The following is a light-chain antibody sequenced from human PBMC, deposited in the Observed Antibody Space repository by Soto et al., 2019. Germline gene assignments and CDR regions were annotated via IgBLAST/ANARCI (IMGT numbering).Light chain of an antibody. V-gene: IGKV1-39*01. CDR2: DVS. J-gene: IGKJ1*01. CDR1: QAINKY. Sequence: DMPLTQSPSSLSASVGDRVTITCRPSQAINKYLSWFRQKPGKAPEPLIYDVSTLQSGVPSRFSGSGSGTYFTLTISSLQLDDFASSYCQQSLSTPWSFGQGTKV. CDR3: QQSLSTPWS.